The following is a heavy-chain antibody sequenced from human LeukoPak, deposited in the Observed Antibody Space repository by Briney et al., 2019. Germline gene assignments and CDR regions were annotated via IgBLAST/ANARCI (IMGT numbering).Heavy chain of an antibody. CDR1: GYTFTSYG. D-gene: IGHD4-23*01. CDR3: AGVPTKDYGGYYYGMDV. V-gene: IGHV1-18*01. J-gene: IGHJ6*02. CDR2: ISAYNGNT. Sequence: ASVKVSCKASGYTFTSYGISWVRPAPGQGLEWMGWISAYNGNTNYAQKLQGRVTMTTDTSTSTAYMELRSLRSDDTAVYYCAGVPTKDYGGYYYGMDVWGQGTTVTVSS.